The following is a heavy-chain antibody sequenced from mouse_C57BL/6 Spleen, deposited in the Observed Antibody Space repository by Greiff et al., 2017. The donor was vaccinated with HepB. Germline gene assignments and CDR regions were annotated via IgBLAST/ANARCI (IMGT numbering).Heavy chain of an antibody. V-gene: IGHV1-7*01. CDR1: GYTFTSYW. CDR3: AREDWDEYFDV. D-gene: IGHD4-1*01. J-gene: IGHJ1*03. CDR2: FNPSSGYT. Sequence: VQLQQSGAELAKPGASVKLSCKASGYTFTSYWFHWVRLRPGPGLEWIGYFNPSSGYTKYNQKFKDKATLTADKSSSTAYMQLSSMTYEDSAVHYCAREDWDEYFDVWGTGTTVNVSS.